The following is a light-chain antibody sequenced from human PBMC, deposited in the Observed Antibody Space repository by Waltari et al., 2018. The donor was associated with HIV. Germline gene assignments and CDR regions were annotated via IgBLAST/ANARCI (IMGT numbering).Light chain of an antibody. Sequence: QSALTQPASVSGSPGQSLTISCPGTSSDVGGYTYVSWYQQHPGKAPKLMIYDVSYRPSGVSNRFSGSKSGNTASLTISGLQAEDEADYYCSSYTSSSTLYVVFGGGTKLTVL. J-gene: IGLJ2*01. CDR2: DVS. CDR1: SSDVGGYTY. CDR3: SSYTSSSTLYVV. V-gene: IGLV2-14*01.